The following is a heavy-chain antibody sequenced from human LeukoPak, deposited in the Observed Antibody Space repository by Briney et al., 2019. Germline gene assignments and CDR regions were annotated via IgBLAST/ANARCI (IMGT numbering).Heavy chain of an antibody. CDR1: GYTFSSYY. CDR3: AREVPYDSSRYYQPFDY. J-gene: IGHJ4*02. V-gene: IGHV1-46*01. D-gene: IGHD3-22*01. CDR2: ISPSGSST. Sequence: ASVKVSCKASGYTFSSYYMHWVRQAPGQGLEWMGIISPSGSSTSHAQKFQGRVTMTRDTSTATVSMEVSSLRSDDTAVYYCAREVPYDSSRYYQPFDYWGQGTLVTVSS.